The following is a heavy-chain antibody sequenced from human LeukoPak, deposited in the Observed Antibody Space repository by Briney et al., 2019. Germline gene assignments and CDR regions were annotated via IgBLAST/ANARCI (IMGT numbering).Heavy chain of an antibody. Sequence: GGSLRLSCAASGFTFSSYGMHWVRQAPGKGLEWVAFIRYDGSNKYYADSVKGRFTISRDNSKNTLYLQMNSLRAEDTAVYYCAKLDDYSSYRPLDYWGQGTLVTVSS. D-gene: IGHD4-11*01. CDR1: GFTFSSYG. CDR3: AKLDDYSSYRPLDY. CDR2: IRYDGSNK. V-gene: IGHV3-30*02. J-gene: IGHJ4*02.